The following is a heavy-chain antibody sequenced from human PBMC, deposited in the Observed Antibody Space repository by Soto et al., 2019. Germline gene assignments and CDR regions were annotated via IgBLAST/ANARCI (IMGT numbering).Heavy chain of an antibody. D-gene: IGHD3-16*01. Sequence: QPQLQESGPGLVKPSETLSLTCTVSGGSIISDHYYWAWIRQPPGKGLEWIGNMHYSGNTYQNPSLKSRVTIFVDTSKNQFSLHLSSVTAADTAVYYCARHGGIKFDYWGQGTLVTVSS. CDR3: ARHGGIKFDY. CDR1: GGSIISDHYY. CDR2: MHYSGNT. J-gene: IGHJ4*02. V-gene: IGHV4-39*01.